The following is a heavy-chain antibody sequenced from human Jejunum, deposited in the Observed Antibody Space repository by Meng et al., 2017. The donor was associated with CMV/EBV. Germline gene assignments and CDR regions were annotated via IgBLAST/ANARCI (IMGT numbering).Heavy chain of an antibody. D-gene: IGHD1-26*01. Sequence: DAGGVLVQPGGSLRLSCAASGFTFNAYWVTWVRQAPGKGLEFVANINQDGTVKNYVDSVKGRFTISRDNGKNSLYLQMNSVRAEDTALYDCARDPGRSAFDIWGQGTMVTVSS. CDR2: INQDGTVK. J-gene: IGHJ3*02. CDR1: GFTFNAYW. CDR3: ARDPGRSAFDI. V-gene: IGHV3-7*04.